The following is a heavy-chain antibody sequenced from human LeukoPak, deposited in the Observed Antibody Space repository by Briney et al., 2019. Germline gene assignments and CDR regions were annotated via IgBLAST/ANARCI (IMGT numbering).Heavy chain of an antibody. Sequence: ASVKVSCKASGGTFSSYAMHWVRQAPGQRLEWMGWINAGNGNTKYSQKFQGRVTITRDTSASTAYMELSSLRSEDTAVYYCARQPPYLAAGFDPWGQGTLVTVSS. CDR3: ARQPPYLAAGFDP. D-gene: IGHD6-13*01. CDR1: GGTFSSYA. CDR2: INAGNGNT. V-gene: IGHV1-3*01. J-gene: IGHJ5*02.